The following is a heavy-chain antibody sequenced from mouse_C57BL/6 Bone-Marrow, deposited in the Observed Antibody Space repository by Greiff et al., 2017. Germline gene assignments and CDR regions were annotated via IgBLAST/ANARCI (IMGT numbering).Heavy chain of an antibody. CDR3: ARDGYHWYFDG. Sequence: EVQLQQSGPGLVKPSQSLSLTCSVTGYSITSGYYWNWIRQFPGNKLEWLGYISYDGSNNYNPSLKDRISITRDTSKNQFFLKLNSVTTEDTATYYRARDGYHWYFDGWGTGTTVTVSS. V-gene: IGHV3-6*01. CDR2: ISYDGSN. CDR1: GYSITSGYY. J-gene: IGHJ1*03. D-gene: IGHD2-2*01.